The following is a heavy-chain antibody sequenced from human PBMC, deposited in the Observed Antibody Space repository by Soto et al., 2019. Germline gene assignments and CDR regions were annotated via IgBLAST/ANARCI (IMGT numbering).Heavy chain of an antibody. J-gene: IGHJ6*03. CDR2: ISCNSGSI. V-gene: IGHV3-9*01. D-gene: IGHD3-10*02. CDR3: ALFGGKLYYCYMDV. Sequence: GGSLRLSCAASGFTFDDYAMHWVRQAPGKGLGWVSGISCNSGSIGYADSVKGRFTISRDNSKNSLYLQMNSLRAEDTAVYYCALFGGKLYYCYMDVWGKGTTVTVSS. CDR1: GFTFDDYA.